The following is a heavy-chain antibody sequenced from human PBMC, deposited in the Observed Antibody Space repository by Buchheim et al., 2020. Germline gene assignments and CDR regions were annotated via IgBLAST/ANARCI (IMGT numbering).Heavy chain of an antibody. CDR1: GGSISSGGYS. J-gene: IGHJ5*02. CDR2: IYHSGST. D-gene: IGHD2-2*01. CDR3: ARGVYCSSTSCSRSNWFDP. Sequence: QLQLQESGSGLVKPSQTLSLTCAVSGGSISSGGYSWSWIRQPPGKGLEWIGYIYHSGSTYYNPSLQSRVTISVDRSKNQLSLKLSSVTAADTAVYYCARGVYCSSTSCSRSNWFDPWGQGTL. V-gene: IGHV4-30-2*01.